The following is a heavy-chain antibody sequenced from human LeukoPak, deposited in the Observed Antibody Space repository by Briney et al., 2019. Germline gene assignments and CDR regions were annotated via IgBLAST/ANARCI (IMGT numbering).Heavy chain of an antibody. D-gene: IGHD6-19*01. CDR1: GFTFTSDA. V-gene: IGHV3-23*01. Sequence: GGSLRLSCVASGFTFTSDAMNWVRQAPGKGLEWVSAISGSGGSTYYADSVKGRFTISRDNSKNTLYLQMNSLRAEDTAVYYCAKNPSSGWYYFDYWGQGTLVTVSS. J-gene: IGHJ4*02. CDR3: AKNPSSGWYYFDY. CDR2: ISGSGGST.